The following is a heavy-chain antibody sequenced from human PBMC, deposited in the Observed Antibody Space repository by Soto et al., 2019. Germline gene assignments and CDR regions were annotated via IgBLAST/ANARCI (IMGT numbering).Heavy chain of an antibody. CDR2: INHSGTT. Sequence: QVQLQQWGAGLLKPSATLSLTCAVYGGSFSDYYWSWLRQPPGKGPEWIGEINHSGTTKYNPSLESRVTISVDTSKNQCPLKLNSVSAAGTAVYYCARTGGMDVWSQGATVTVSS. CDR3: ARTGGMDV. CDR1: GGSFSDYY. V-gene: IGHV4-34*01. J-gene: IGHJ6*02.